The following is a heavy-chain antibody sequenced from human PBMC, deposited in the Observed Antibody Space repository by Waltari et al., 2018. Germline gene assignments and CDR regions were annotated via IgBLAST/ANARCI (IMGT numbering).Heavy chain of an antibody. CDR1: GDTISGYY. D-gene: IGHD5-12*01. CDR2: VHHSGTT. Sequence: QVQLQQWGAGLLRPSETLSLSCGVQGDTISGYYWSWIRQAPRKGLQWIGQVHHSGTTNYNPSLKKRLNISGDRSKNQIYLRLTSVTAADTGVYYCARGGGFSGHDSHYFDFWGQGDLVTVSS. J-gene: IGHJ4*02. V-gene: IGHV4-34*01. CDR3: ARGGGFSGHDSHYFDF.